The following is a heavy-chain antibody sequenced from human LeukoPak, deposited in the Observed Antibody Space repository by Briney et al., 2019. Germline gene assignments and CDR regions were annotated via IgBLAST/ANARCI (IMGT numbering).Heavy chain of an antibody. Sequence: ASVKVSCKPSGYTFTGHYMHWVRQAPGHGLEWMGRINLNSDGTNYAQKFQGRVTMTRDTTISTAYMELSRLRSDDTAVYYGATAYYYDSSGYKYCFGYWGQGTLVSVSS. J-gene: IGHJ4*02. CDR2: INLNSDGT. CDR1: GYTFTGHY. V-gene: IGHV1-2*06. CDR3: ATAYYYDSSGYKYCFGY. D-gene: IGHD3-22*01.